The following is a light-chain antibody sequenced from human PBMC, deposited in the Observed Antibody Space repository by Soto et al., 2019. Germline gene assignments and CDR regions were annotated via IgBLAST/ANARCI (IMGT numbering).Light chain of an antibody. CDR3: QQRSNWPIT. V-gene: IGKV3-11*01. CDR2: DAS. CDR1: QSVSSY. J-gene: IGKJ5*01. Sequence: EFVLTQSPATLSLCPGERATLSCRASQSVSSYLAWYQQKPGQAPRLLIYDASNRATGIPARFSGSGSGTDFTLTISSLEPEDFAVYYCQQRSNWPITFGQGTRLEIK.